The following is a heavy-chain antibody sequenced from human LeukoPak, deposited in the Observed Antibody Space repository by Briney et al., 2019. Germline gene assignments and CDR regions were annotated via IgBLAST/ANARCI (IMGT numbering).Heavy chain of an antibody. CDR1: GFTFSSYG. Sequence: GGSLRLSCAASGFTFSSYGMHWVRQAPGKGLEWVAVIWYDGSNKYYADSVKGRFTISRDNSKNTLYLQMNSLRAEDTAVYYCARDHQTYDCWSGYPYYGMDVWGQGTTVTVSS. D-gene: IGHD3-3*01. V-gene: IGHV3-33*01. CDR3: ARDHQTYDCWSGYPYYGMDV. J-gene: IGHJ6*02. CDR2: IWYDGSNK.